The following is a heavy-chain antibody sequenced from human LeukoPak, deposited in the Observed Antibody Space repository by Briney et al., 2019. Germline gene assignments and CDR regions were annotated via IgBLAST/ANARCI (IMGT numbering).Heavy chain of an antibody. CDR1: GFTFSSYY. CDR2: ISGSGSSI. D-gene: IGHD3-16*01. CDR3: TKAYSGRGYYDYPPSEYFYDMDV. V-gene: IGHV3-23*01. Sequence: GGSLRLSCAASGFTFSSYYMSWVRQAPGKGLEWVSVISGSGSSIYYADSVKGRFTISRDNSKNTLFLQMNSLKAEDTAVYYDTKAYSGRGYYDYPPSEYFYDMDVWGKGTTVTISS. J-gene: IGHJ6*03.